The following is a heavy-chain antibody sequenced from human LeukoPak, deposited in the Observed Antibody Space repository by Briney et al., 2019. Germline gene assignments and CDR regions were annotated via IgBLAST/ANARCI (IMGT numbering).Heavy chain of an antibody. Sequence: GGSLRLSCAASGFTFDDYAMHWVRQAPGKGLEWVSGINWNSGDIGYADSVKGRFTISRDNAKNSLYLQMNSLRAEDMAFYHCVRGPLRYAADGIRFSDYWGQGTLVTVSS. CDR2: INWNSGDI. CDR1: GFTFDDYA. D-gene: IGHD6-13*01. CDR3: VRGPLRYAADGIRFSDY. V-gene: IGHV3-9*03. J-gene: IGHJ4*02.